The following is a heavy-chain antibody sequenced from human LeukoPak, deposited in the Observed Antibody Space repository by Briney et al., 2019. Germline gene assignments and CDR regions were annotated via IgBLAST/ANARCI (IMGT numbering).Heavy chain of an antibody. D-gene: IGHD5-24*01. J-gene: IGHJ4*02. V-gene: IGHV1-2*04. CDR2: INLNSGGT. CDR1: GYTFTGYY. CDR3: AREIREGFDY. Sequence: GASVKVSCKASGYTFTGYYMHWVRQAPGQGLEWMGWINLNSGGTNYAQKFQGWVTMTRDTSISTAYMELSRLRSDDTAVYYCAREIREGFDYWGQGTLVTVSS.